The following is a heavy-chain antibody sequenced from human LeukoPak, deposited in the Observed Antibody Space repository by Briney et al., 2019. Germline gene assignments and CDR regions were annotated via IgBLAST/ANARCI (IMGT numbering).Heavy chain of an antibody. CDR3: ARQWQVAFDI. D-gene: IGHD6-19*01. Sequence: PGGSLRLSCAASGFTFSSYGMHWVRQAPGKGLEWVAVIWYDGSNKYYADSVKGRFTISRDNAKNSLYLQMNSLRAEDTAVYYCARQWQVAFDIWGQGTMVTVSS. CDR1: GFTFSSYG. V-gene: IGHV3-33*01. J-gene: IGHJ3*02. CDR2: IWYDGSNK.